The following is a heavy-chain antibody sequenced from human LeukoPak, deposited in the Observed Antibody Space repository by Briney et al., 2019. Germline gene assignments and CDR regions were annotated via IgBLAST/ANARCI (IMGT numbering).Heavy chain of an antibody. CDR2: ISYDVGKK. CDR1: GFTFSSYG. Sequence: GGSLRLSCAASGFTFSSYGMHWVRQAPGKGLEWVAVISYDVGKKYYADSVKGRFTISRDNSKNTLYLQMNSLRAEDTAVYYCAADRAAAGTYWGEGTLVTVSS. D-gene: IGHD6-13*01. CDR3: AADRAAAGTY. V-gene: IGHV3-30*03. J-gene: IGHJ4*02.